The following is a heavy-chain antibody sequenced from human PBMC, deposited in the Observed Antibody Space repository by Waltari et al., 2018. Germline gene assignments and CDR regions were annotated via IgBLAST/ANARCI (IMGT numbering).Heavy chain of an antibody. J-gene: IGHJ3*01. D-gene: IGHD2-8*01. Sequence: EVQLVESGGGLVQPGGSLTLSCAASAFRFSNYSRDGDRQAPGKGLEWISYITIGSATIYYADSVKGRFAVSRDNARNSLYLQMNGLRDDDTAVYYWVRDGHCTTKGCYVGDSLDFWGQGTTVIVSS. V-gene: IGHV3-48*02. CDR3: VRDGHCTTKGCYVGDSLDF. CDR1: AFRFSNYS. CDR2: ITIGSATI.